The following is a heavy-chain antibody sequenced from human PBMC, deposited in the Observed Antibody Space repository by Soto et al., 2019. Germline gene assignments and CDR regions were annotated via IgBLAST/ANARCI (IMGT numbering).Heavy chain of an antibody. V-gene: IGHV3-30*04. D-gene: IGHD6-19*01. CDR2: MSYDGTNE. CDR3: ARKWGTYSSASLDY. CDR1: GFSFTHYT. J-gene: IGHJ4*02. Sequence: GGSLRLSCAASGFSFTHYTINWVRQASGKGLEWVAVMSYDGTNEYYADSVKGRCTISRDNSKSTVYLQMNSLTPEDTALYYCARKWGTYSSASLDYWGLGTLVTAPQ.